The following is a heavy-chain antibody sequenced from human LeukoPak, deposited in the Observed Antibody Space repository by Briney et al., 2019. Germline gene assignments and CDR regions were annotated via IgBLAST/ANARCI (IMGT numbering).Heavy chain of an antibody. CDR1: GYTFTGYY. CDR2: IRPHSGGT. Sequence: GASVKVSCKASGYTFTGYYMHWVRQAPGQGLEWMGWIRPHSGGTISAQKFHGRVTMTRDTSINTAYMELSRLRSDDTAVYYCARARPYDYVWGTYHYSFDYWGQGTLVTVSS. J-gene: IGHJ4*02. D-gene: IGHD3-16*02. CDR3: ARARPYDYVWGTYHYSFDY. V-gene: IGHV1-2*02.